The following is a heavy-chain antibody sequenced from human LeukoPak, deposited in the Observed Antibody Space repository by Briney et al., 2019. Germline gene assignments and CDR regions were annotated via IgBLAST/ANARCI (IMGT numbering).Heavy chain of an antibody. Sequence: GGSLRLSCAASGFTFSDYYMSWVRQAPGKGLEWVSYISSSSSTIYYADSVKGRFTISRDNAKNSLYLQMNSLRAEDTAVYYCARVIPSQPYYFDYWGQGTLVTVSS. D-gene: IGHD2-21*01. CDR3: ARVIPSQPYYFDY. J-gene: IGHJ4*02. CDR1: GFTFSDYY. V-gene: IGHV3-11*04. CDR2: ISSSSSTI.